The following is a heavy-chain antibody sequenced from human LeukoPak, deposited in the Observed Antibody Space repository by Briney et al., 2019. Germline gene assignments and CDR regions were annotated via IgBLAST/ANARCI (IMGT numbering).Heavy chain of an antibody. CDR3: ARHGYSGSYYAIDY. D-gene: IGHD1-26*01. V-gene: IGHV4-59*05. J-gene: IGHJ4*02. Sequence: SETLSLTCTVSGGSISSYYWSWIRQPPGKGLEWIGSIYYSGSTYYNPSLKSRVTISVDTSKNQFSLKLSSVTAADTAVYYCARHGYSGSYYAIDYWGQGTLVTVSS. CDR2: IYYSGST. CDR1: GGSISSYY.